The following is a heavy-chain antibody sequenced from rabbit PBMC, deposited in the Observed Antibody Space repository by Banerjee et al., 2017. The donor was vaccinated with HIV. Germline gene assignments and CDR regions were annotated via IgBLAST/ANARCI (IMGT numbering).Heavy chain of an antibody. D-gene: IGHD2-1*01. Sequence: KPAGSLTLTCTASGFSFSSSYWSCWVRQAPGKGLEWIACIGAGSSGTTYYASWAKGRFTISKPSSTTVTLQMTSLTAADTATYFCARGHGDPFNLWGPGTLVTVS. V-gene: IGHV1S45*01. J-gene: IGHJ4*01. CDR1: GFSFSSSYW. CDR3: ARGHGDPFNL. CDR2: IGAGSSGTT.